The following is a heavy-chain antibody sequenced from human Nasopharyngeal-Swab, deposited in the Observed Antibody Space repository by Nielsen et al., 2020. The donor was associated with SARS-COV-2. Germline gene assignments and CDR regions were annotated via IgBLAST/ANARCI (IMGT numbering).Heavy chain of an antibody. J-gene: IGHJ4*02. CDR1: GFTFSSYG. CDR3: AREGIVGATNGLDY. CDR2: IWYDGSNK. Sequence: SLKISCAASGFTFSSYGMHWVRQAPGEGLEWVAVIWYDGSNKYYADSVKGRFTISRDNSKKTLYLQMNSLRAEDTAVYYCAREGIVGATNGLDYWGQGTLVTVSS. V-gene: IGHV3-33*01. D-gene: IGHD1-26*01.